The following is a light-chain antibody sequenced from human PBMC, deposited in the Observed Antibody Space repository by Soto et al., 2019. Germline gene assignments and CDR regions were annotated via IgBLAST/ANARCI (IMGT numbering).Light chain of an antibody. CDR1: SSDVGGYNY. Sequence: QSALTQPPSASGSHGQSVTISCTGTSSDVGGYNYVSWYQQHPGKAPKLMIYEVSKRPSGLPDRFSGSKSGNTASLTVSGLQAEDEADYYCSSYAGSNNLGVFGGETKLTV. CDR2: EVS. V-gene: IGLV2-8*01. J-gene: IGLJ2*01. CDR3: SSYAGSNNLGV.